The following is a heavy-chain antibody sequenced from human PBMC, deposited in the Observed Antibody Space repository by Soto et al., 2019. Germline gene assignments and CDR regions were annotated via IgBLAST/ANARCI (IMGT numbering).Heavy chain of an antibody. V-gene: IGHV3-48*01. D-gene: IGHD2-2*01. CDR2: ISSSGSTI. CDR1: GFTFSSYS. J-gene: IGHJ4*02. Sequence: EVQLVESGGGLVQPGGSLRLSCAASGFTFSSYSMNWVRQAPGKGLEWVSYISSSGSTIYYADSVKGRFTISRDNAKNSLYLQMNSLRAEDTAVYYCARDRSPVVVPAAIPDYWGQGTLVTVSS. CDR3: ARDRSPVVVPAAIPDY.